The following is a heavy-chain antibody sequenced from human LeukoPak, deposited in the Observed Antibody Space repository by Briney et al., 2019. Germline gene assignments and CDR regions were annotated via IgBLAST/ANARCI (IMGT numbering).Heavy chain of an antibody. J-gene: IGHJ4*02. CDR1: AGSVSHYY. CDR3: ASRKLGNDY. CDR2: IYHTGST. V-gene: IGHV4-59*02. D-gene: IGHD7-27*01. Sequence: PSETLSLTCTISAGSVSHYYWSWIRQSPGKGLEWIGYIYHTGSTSYSPSLKSRVTISADTSQNQFSLKLSSVTAADTAVYYCASRKLGNDYWGQGTLVTVSS.